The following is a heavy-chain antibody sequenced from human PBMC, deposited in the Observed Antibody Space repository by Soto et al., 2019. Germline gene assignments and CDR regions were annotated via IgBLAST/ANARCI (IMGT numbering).Heavy chain of an antibody. CDR1: GFTFSSYS. Sequence: GGSLRLSCAASGFTFSSYSMNWVRQAPGKGLEWVSSISSSSSYIYYADSVKGRFTISRDNAKNSLYLQMNSLRAEDTAVYYYARDYSSGWTDAFDIWGQGTXVTVSS. CDR2: ISSSSSYI. CDR3: ARDYSSGWTDAFDI. D-gene: IGHD6-19*01. V-gene: IGHV3-21*01. J-gene: IGHJ3*02.